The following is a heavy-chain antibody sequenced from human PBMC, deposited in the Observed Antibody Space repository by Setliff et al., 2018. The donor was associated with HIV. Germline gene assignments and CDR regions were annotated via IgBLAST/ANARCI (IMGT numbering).Heavy chain of an antibody. J-gene: IGHJ4*02. CDR2: ISGSGGST. CDR1: GFTLSNAW. V-gene: IGHV3-23*01. CDR3: ARDDGRSLFLDY. Sequence: QPGGSLRLSCAVSGFTLSNAWMGWVRQAPGKGLEWVSGISGSGGSTYYADSVKGRFTISTDNSKNTLYLQMSSLRADDTAIYYCARDDGRSLFLDYWGQGTLVTVSS. D-gene: IGHD1-26*01.